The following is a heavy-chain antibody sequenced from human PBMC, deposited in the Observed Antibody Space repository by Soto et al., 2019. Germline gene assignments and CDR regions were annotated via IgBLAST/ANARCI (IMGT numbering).Heavy chain of an antibody. D-gene: IGHD2-21*01. CDR2: IRGSGGET. V-gene: IGHV3-23*01. CDR3: AQDRGWGVVSLSHDY. J-gene: IGHJ4*02. CDR1: GFTFRNFV. Sequence: EVQLLESGGGLVQPGGSLRVSCAASGFTFRNFVMSWVRQAPGKGLEWVSAIRGSGGETFYADSVKGRFTISRDNSRNILYLQMNRRRVVDTALYFCAQDRGWGVVSLSHDYWGRGTLVTVFS.